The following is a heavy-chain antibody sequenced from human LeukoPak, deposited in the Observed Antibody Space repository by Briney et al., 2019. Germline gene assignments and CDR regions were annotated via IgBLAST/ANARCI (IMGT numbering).Heavy chain of an antibody. D-gene: IGHD1-26*01. CDR3: VVGPGLPHYFDY. CDR2: INTDGSST. Sequence: QPGGSLRLSCAASGFTFSSYWRRWVRQAPGKGLVWVSRINTDGSSTSYADSVKGRFTISRDNAKNTLYLQMNSLRAEDTAVYYCVVGPGLPHYFDYWGQGTLVTVSS. J-gene: IGHJ4*02. CDR1: GFTFSSYW. V-gene: IGHV3-74*01.